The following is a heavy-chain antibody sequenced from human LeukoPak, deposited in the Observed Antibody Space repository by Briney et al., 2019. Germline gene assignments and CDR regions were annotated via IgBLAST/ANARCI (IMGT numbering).Heavy chain of an antibody. CDR1: GGTFSSYA. Sequence: SVKVSCKASGGTFSSYAISWVRQAPGQGLEWRGRIIPILGIANYAQKFQGRVTITADKSTSTAYMELSSLRSEDTAVYYCARHQGAGEYPFDFWGQGTLVTVAS. V-gene: IGHV1-69*04. CDR2: IIPILGIA. CDR3: ARHQGAGEYPFDF. D-gene: IGHD3-16*01. J-gene: IGHJ4*02.